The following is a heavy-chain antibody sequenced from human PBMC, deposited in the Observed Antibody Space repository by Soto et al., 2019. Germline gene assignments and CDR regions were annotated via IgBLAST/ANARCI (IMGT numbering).Heavy chain of an antibody. Sequence: GGSLRLSCAASGFSIDDFAMNWVRQAPGKGLEWVSSISGSGGTIGYADSVTGRFSVSRDNAKNSLFLQMSSLKPEDTASYFFAKDNSCRYGDYDSTWFESWGQGTLVTVSS. J-gene: IGHJ5*01. V-gene: IGHV3-9*01. CDR3: AKDNSCRYGDYDSTWFES. CDR2: ISGSGGTI. D-gene: IGHD5-12*01. CDR1: GFSIDDFA.